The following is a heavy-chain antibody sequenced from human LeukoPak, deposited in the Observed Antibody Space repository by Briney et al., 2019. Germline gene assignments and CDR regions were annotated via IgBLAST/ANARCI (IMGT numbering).Heavy chain of an antibody. CDR3: ARDWWGPDIKEAANWFDP. CDR1: GFPFTAYY. J-gene: IGHJ5*02. V-gene: IGHV1-2*02. CDR2: INPNSGVT. D-gene: IGHD2-15*01. Sequence: ASVTVSCKASGFPFTAYYINWVRQAPGQGLEWMGWINPNSGVTNSAQKFQGRVTMTRDMSISTSYMELSSLKFDDTAVYYCARDWWGPDIKEAANWFDPWGQGTLVTVSS.